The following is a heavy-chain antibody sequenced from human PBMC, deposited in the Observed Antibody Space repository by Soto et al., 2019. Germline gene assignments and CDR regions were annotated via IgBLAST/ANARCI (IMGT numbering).Heavy chain of an antibody. J-gene: IGHJ4*02. CDR3: ARANYYGSPGDFDY. Sequence: GGSLRLSCAASGFTFSSYSMNWVRQAPGKGLEWVSYISSSSSTIYYADSVKGQFTISRDNAKNSLYLQMNSLRAEETVVYYCARANYYGSPGDFDYWGQGTLVTVSS. CDR1: GFTFSSYS. V-gene: IGHV3-48*01. D-gene: IGHD3-10*01. CDR2: ISSSSSTI.